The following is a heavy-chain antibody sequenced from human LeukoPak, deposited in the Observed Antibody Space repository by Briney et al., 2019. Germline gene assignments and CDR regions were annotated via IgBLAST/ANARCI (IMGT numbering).Heavy chain of an antibody. J-gene: IGHJ4*02. CDR2: ISSSGNTI. Sequence: PGGSLRLSCAASGFTFNTYEMNWVRQSPGKGLEWVSYISSSGNTIYYTDSVKGRFSISRNNAKNSLYLQMDSLKAEDTAVYYCARGRFYSYIYYFDYWGQGTLVTVSS. CDR3: ARGRFYSYIYYFDY. V-gene: IGHV3-48*03. CDR1: GFTFNTYE. D-gene: IGHD5-18*01.